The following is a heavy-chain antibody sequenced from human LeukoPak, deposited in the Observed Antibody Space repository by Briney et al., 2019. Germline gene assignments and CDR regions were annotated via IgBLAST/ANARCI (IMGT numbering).Heavy chain of an antibody. Sequence: PGGSLRLSCAASGFTFSRYWMSWVRQAPGKGLEWVANIKQDGSEKNYVDSVKGRFTISRDNAKNSLYLQMNSLRAEDTAVYYCVSTATFDYWGQGTLVTVSS. CDR3: VSTATFDY. V-gene: IGHV3-7*02. CDR1: GFTFSRYW. CDR2: IKQDGSEK. J-gene: IGHJ4*02. D-gene: IGHD1-1*01.